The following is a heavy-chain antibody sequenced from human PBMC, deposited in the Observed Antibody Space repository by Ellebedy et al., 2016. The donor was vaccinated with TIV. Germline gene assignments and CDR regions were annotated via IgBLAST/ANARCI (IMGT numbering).Heavy chain of an antibody. D-gene: IGHD1-26*01. Sequence: SETLSLTCAVYGESFSGYYWSWIRQPPGKGLEWIGEINHSGSTNYNPSLKSRVTISVDTSKNQFSLKLSSVTAADTAVYYCARGGYSGSYHYWGQGTLVTVSS. V-gene: IGHV4-34*01. CDR3: ARGGYSGSYHY. CDR2: INHSGST. CDR1: GESFSGYY. J-gene: IGHJ4*02.